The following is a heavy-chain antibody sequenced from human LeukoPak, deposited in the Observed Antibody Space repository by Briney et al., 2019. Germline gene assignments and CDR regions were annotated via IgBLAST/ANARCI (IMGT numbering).Heavy chain of an antibody. CDR3: AKGSFYCTSSTCPQYYYYMDV. V-gene: IGHV3-30*02. Sequence: AGGSLRLSCAASGFTFTRYGMHWVRQAPGKGLEWVAFVRYDGSEKYYADSVKGRFTISRDDSRNTVFLQMNSLTAEDTAVYYCAKGSFYCTSSTCPQYYYYMDVWGKGTTVIVSS. J-gene: IGHJ6*03. D-gene: IGHD2/OR15-2a*01. CDR2: VRYDGSEK. CDR1: GFTFTRYG.